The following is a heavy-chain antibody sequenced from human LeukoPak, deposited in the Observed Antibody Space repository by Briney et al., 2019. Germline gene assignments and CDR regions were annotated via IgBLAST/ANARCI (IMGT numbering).Heavy chain of an antibody. Sequence: PSETLSLTCTVSGGSISSYFWSWIRQPPGKGLEWIGYIYYIGSTNYNPSLKSRVTISVDTSKNQFSLNLSSVTAADTAIYYCATRSRAGYTPFDYWGQGTLVTVSS. CDR2: IYYIGST. D-gene: IGHD5-24*01. CDR3: ATRSRAGYTPFDY. CDR1: GGSISSYF. J-gene: IGHJ4*02. V-gene: IGHV4-59*03.